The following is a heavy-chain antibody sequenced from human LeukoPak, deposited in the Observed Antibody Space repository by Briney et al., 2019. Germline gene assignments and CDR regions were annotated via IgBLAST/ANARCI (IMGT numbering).Heavy chain of an antibody. CDR2: INRDGTT. V-gene: IGHV3-66*02. J-gene: IGHJ4*02. D-gene: IGHD6-6*01. CDR1: GMSVSENY. CDR3: ARDSGSTSWAYS. Sequence: GGSLRLSCAASGMSVSENYMSRVRQAPGKGLEWVCVINRDGTTDYAESVKGRFTISRDIAENTLSLQMNSLRVQDTALYYCARDSGSTSWAYSWGQGTLVSVSS.